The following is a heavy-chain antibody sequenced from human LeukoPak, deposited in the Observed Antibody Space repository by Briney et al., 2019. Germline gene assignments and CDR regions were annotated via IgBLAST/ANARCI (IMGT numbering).Heavy chain of an antibody. CDR3: ARKVIPYYFDY. D-gene: IGHD3-16*02. V-gene: IGHV4-59*05. J-gene: IGHJ4*02. Sequence: PSETLSLTCTVSGGSISSYYWSWIRQPPGKGLEWIGSIYYSGSTYYNPSLKSRVTISVDTSKNQFSLKLSSVTAADTAVYYCARKVIPYYFDYWGQGTLVTVSS. CDR2: IYYSGST. CDR1: GGSISSYY.